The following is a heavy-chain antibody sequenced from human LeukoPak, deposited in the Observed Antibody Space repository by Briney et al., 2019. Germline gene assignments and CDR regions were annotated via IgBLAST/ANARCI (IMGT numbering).Heavy chain of an antibody. D-gene: IGHD6-13*01. CDR3: ARMAGYSSSWPSAFDT. Sequence: GGSLRLSCAASGFTFRDYWMSWVRQAPGKGLEWVANIRENGSEKYYVDSVEGRFTISRDNAQSSLFLQMNSLRAEDTAVYYCARMAGYSSSWPSAFDTWGQGTMVTVSS. J-gene: IGHJ3*02. V-gene: IGHV3-7*01. CDR2: IRENGSEK. CDR1: GFTFRDYW.